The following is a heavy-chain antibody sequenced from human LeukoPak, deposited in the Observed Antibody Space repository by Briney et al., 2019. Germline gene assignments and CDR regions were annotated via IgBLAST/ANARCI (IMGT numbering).Heavy chain of an antibody. V-gene: IGHV4-4*07. CDR2: IYSSGST. D-gene: IGHD1-26*01. J-gene: IGHJ4*02. Sequence: SETLSLTCSVSGGSISASYWSWVRQPAGKGLEWIGRIYSSGSTKYNPSLKSRVTMSVDTSKNEFSLKLTSVTAADTALYYCARHMDASGSFGYFDFWGQGTLVTVSS. CDR3: ARHMDASGSFGYFDF. CDR1: GGSISASY.